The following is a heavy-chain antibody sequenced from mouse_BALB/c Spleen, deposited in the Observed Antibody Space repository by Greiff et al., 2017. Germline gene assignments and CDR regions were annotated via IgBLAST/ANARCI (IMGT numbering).Heavy chain of an antibody. J-gene: IGHJ1*01. Sequence: EVMVVESGGGLVKPGGSLKLSCAASGFTFSSYAMSWVRQTPEKRLEWVASISSGGSTYYPDSVKGRFTISRDNARNILYLQMSSLRSEDTAMYYCARVPDYYGSSYWYFDVWGAGTTVTVSS. V-gene: IGHV5-6-5*01. CDR3: ARVPDYYGSSYWYFDV. CDR1: GFTFSSYA. CDR2: ISSGGST. D-gene: IGHD1-1*01.